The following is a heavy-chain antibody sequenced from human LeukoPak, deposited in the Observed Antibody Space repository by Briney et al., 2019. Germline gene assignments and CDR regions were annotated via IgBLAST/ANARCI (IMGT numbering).Heavy chain of an antibody. CDR1: GFTFSSYS. Sequence: GGSLRLSCAASGFTFSSYSMNWVRQAPGKGLEWVSAISGSGGSTYYADSVRGRFTISRDNSKNTLYLQMNSLRAEDTAVYYCAKTRGRVGAQFDYWGQGTLVTVSS. J-gene: IGHJ4*02. D-gene: IGHD1-26*01. CDR3: AKTRGRVGAQFDY. V-gene: IGHV3-23*01. CDR2: ISGSGGST.